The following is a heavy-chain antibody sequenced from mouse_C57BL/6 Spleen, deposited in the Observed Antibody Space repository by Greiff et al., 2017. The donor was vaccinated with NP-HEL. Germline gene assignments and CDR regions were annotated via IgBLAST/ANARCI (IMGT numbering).Heavy chain of an antibody. CDR3: ARGELDAWFAY. V-gene: IGHV1-26*01. J-gene: IGHJ3*01. CDR2: INPNNGGT. Sequence: EVQLQQSGPELVKPGASVKISCKASGYTFTDYYMNWVKQSHGKSLEWIGDINPNNGGTSYNQKFKGKATLTVDKSSSTAYMELRSLTSEDSAVYYCARGELDAWFAYWGQRTLVTVSA. D-gene: IGHD4-1*01. CDR1: GYTFTDYY.